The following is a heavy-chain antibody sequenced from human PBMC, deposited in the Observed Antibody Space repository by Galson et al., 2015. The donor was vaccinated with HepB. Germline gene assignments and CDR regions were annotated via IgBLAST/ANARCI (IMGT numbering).Heavy chain of an antibody. Sequence: SLRLSCAASGFTSSSYAMSWVRQAPGKGLEWVSAISGSGGSTYYADSVKGRFTISRDNSKNTLYLQMNSLRAEDTAVYYCAKGLVEMATRHEAFDIWGQGTMVTVSS. D-gene: IGHD5-24*01. CDR1: GFTSSSYA. V-gene: IGHV3-23*01. CDR3: AKGLVEMATRHEAFDI. CDR2: ISGSGGST. J-gene: IGHJ3*02.